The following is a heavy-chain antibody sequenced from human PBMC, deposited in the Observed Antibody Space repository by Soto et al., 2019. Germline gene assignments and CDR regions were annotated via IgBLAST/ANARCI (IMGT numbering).Heavy chain of an antibody. Sequence: ILSLTCAISGDSVSSNSAAWNWIRQSPSRGLEWLGRTYYRSKWYNDYPVSMKSRIAINPDTSKNQFSLQLNSVTPEDTAIYYCARGVRGWYGGYDSWGQGTLVTVTS. V-gene: IGHV6-1*01. CDR1: GDSVSSNSAA. CDR3: ARGVRGWYGGYDS. CDR2: TYYRSKWYN. J-gene: IGHJ4*02. D-gene: IGHD6-19*01.